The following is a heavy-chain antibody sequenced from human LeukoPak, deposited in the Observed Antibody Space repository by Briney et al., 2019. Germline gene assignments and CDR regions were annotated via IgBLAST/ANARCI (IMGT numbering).Heavy chain of an antibody. V-gene: IGHV3-74*01. CDR3: ARDAYSSSWYGGIDYYYGMDV. J-gene: IGHJ6*02. CDR1: GFTFSSYW. D-gene: IGHD6-13*01. CDR2: INSDGSST. Sequence: GGSLRLSCAASGFTFSSYWMHWVRQAPGKGLVWVSRINSDGSSTSYADSVKGRFTISRDNAKNTLYLQMNSLRAEDTAVYYCARDAYSSSWYGGIDYYYGMDVWGQGTTVTVSS.